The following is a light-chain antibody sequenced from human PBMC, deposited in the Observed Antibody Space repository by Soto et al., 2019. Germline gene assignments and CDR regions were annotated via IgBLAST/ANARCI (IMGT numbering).Light chain of an antibody. CDR1: SNDVGTYNL. CDR3: CSYGRSVV. Sequence: QSALTQPASVSGSPGQSITISCTGISNDVGTYNLVSWYQHHPGKAPKLIIYEASKRPSWVPNRFSGSKSGNTASLTISGLHAEDEADYYCCSYGRSVVFGGGTKVTVL. V-gene: IGLV2-23*01. J-gene: IGLJ2*01. CDR2: EAS.